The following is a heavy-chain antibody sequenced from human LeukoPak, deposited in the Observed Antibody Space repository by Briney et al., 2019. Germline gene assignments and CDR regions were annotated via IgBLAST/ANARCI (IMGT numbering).Heavy chain of an antibody. J-gene: IGHJ5*02. CDR1: GFTFSSYW. CDR2: IKQDGSEK. V-gene: IGHV3-7*03. CDR3: ALLPFDP. D-gene: IGHD2-15*01. Sequence: GGSLRLSCAASGFTFSSYWMSWVRQAPGKGLEWVANIKQDGSEKYYVDSVKGRFTISRDDSKNSLYLQMNSLKTEDTAVYYCALLPFDPWGQGTLVTVSS.